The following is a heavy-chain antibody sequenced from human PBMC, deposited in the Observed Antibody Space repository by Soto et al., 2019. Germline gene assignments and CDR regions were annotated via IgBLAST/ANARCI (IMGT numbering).Heavy chain of an antibody. J-gene: IGHJ6*03. D-gene: IGHD1-26*01. CDR2: VSNGGSYT. CDR1: GFSFRSYS. CDR3: SRDWDHMDV. Sequence: EVQLVESGGGLVKPGESLRLACAGSGFSFRSYSFNWVRQAPGKGLEWVSSVSNGGSYTYYADSVKGRFTISRDNAENLAFLQMNSLRAEDTAVYYCSRDWDHMDVWGKGTTVTVS. V-gene: IGHV3-21*01.